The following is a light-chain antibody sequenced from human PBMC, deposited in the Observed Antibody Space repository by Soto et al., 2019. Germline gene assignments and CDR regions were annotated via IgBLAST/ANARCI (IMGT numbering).Light chain of an antibody. J-gene: IGKJ4*01. CDR2: GAS. Sequence: ETVMTQSPATLSMSPGERATLSCRASQSLNSDLAWYQQKPGQAPRLLIYGASTRATGIPGRFSGSGSGTEFALTISSLQSEDFAVYYCQQYKSWSLTFGGGTKVDIK. CDR1: QSLNSD. CDR3: QQYKSWSLT. V-gene: IGKV3-15*01.